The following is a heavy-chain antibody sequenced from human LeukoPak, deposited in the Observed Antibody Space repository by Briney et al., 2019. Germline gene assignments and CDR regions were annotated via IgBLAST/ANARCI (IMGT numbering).Heavy chain of an antibody. V-gene: IGHV4-31*03. CDR3: ARVSTFDDFWSGYYLGAVFDI. CDR2: IYYSGST. CDR1: GGSISSGGYY. Sequence: SQTLSLTCTVSGGSISSGGYYWSWIRQHPGKGLEWIGYIYYSGSTYYNPSLKSRVTISVDTSKNQFSLKLSSVTAADTAVYYCARVSTFDDFWSGYYLGAVFDIWGQGTMVTVSS. D-gene: IGHD3-3*01. J-gene: IGHJ3*02.